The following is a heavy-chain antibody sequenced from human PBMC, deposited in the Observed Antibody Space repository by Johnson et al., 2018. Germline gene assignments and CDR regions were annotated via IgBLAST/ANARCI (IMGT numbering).Heavy chain of an antibody. CDR3: ARAGTGYDGYSKYAVDV. Sequence: QVQLVQSGAEVKKPGASVKVSCKASGYTFITYYIHWVRQAPGQGLEWMGRINPSGGSTSYAQQFQGRVTVTRDTSTSTFYMELSSLRSEDTAVYYCARAGTGYDGYSKYAVDVWGQGTTITVSS. V-gene: IGHV1-46*01. CDR1: GYTFITYY. D-gene: IGHD5-12*01. CDR2: INPSGGST. J-gene: IGHJ6*02.